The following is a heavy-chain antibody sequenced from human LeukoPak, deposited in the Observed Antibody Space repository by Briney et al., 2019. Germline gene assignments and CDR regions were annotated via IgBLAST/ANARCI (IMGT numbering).Heavy chain of an antibody. V-gene: IGHV3-53*05. CDR1: GFTVSSNY. Sequence: GGSLRLSCAASGFTVSSNYMSWVRQAPGKGLEWVSVIYSGGSTYYADSVKGRFTISRDNSKNTLYLQMNSLRAEDTAVYYCAKDRRYFDWLNAFDIWGQGTMVTVSS. D-gene: IGHD3-9*01. J-gene: IGHJ3*02. CDR2: IYSGGST. CDR3: AKDRRYFDWLNAFDI.